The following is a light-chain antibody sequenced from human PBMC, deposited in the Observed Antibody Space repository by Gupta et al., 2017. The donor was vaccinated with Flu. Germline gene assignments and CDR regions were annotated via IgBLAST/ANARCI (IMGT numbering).Light chain of an antibody. J-gene: IGKJ1*01. V-gene: IGKV3-20*01. CDR1: QSVSNRS. CDR2: GSS. CDR3: QQCGSSSWT. Sequence: GILSLSPGERATLSCRTSQSVSNRSLGWYQQKPGQAPRLLIYGSSNRATDIPDRFSGSGSGTDFTLTISRLEPEDLAVYYCQQCGSSSWTFGQGTKVEAK.